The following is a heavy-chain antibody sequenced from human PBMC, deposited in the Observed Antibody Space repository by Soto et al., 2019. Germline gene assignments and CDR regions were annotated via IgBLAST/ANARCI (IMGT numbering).Heavy chain of an antibody. CDR2: IKEDGSVT. J-gene: IGHJ3*01. CDR3: GTDQWGGAFDL. CDR1: DFTISPYW. V-gene: IGHV3-7*01. D-gene: IGHD3-10*01. Sequence: RRLSCATSDFTISPYWMTWVRQTPGQGLEFVANIKEDGSVTNYVDSVKGRFTISRDNAKNSLYLQMNSLRAEDTAVYYCGTDQWGGAFDLWGRGTTVTVSS.